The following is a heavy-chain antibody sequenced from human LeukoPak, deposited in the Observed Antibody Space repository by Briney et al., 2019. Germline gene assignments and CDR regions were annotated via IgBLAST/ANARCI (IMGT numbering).Heavy chain of an antibody. J-gene: IGHJ4*02. CDR1: GFTFSSYS. Sequence: PGGSLRLSCAASGFTFSSYSMNWVRQAPGKGLEWVSYISSSSSTIYYADSVKGRFTISRDNAKNSLYLQMNSLRAEDTAVYYCAKRHPTSWYVVDYWGQGTLVTVSS. V-gene: IGHV3-48*01. D-gene: IGHD6-13*01. CDR3: AKRHPTSWYVVDY. CDR2: ISSSSSTI.